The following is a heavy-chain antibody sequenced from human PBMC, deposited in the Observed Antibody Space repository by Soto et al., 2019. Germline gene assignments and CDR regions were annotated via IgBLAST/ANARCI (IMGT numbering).Heavy chain of an antibody. CDR2: IYSGGST. Sequence: GGSLRLSCAASGFTFSSYCMNWVRQAPGKGLEWVSVIYSGGSTYYADSVKGRFTISRDNSKNTLYLQMNSLRAEDTAAYYCARDSVRPPKYYYYGMDVWGQGTTVTVS. D-gene: IGHD3-10*01. J-gene: IGHJ6*02. CDR3: ARDSVRPPKYYYYGMDV. V-gene: IGHV3-66*01. CDR1: GFTFSSYC.